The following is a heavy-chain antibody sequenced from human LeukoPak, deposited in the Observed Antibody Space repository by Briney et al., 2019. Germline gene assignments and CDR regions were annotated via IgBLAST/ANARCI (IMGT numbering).Heavy chain of an antibody. D-gene: IGHD6-19*01. CDR1: GGSISPYH. CDR2: IHHSGTT. Sequence: SETLSLTCTVSGGSISPYHWSWIRHPPGKGLEWIAYIHHSGTTNYNPSLKSRVTISLDTSKNQFSLKLSSVTAADTAVYYCTRGAGWYEYWGQGTLVTVSS. J-gene: IGHJ4*02. CDR3: TRGAGWYEY. V-gene: IGHV4-59*08.